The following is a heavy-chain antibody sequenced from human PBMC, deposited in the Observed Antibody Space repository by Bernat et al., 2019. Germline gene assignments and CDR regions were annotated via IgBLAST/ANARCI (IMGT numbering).Heavy chain of an antibody. CDR1: GYTFTGYY. J-gene: IGHJ4*02. CDR3: ARGRVSVRPPKYSSSWYGLVY. D-gene: IGHD6-13*01. V-gene: IGHV1-8*02. Sequence: QVQLVQSGAEVKKPGASVKVSCKASGYTFTGYYMHWVRQAPGQGLEWMGWINPNSGNTGYAQKFQGRVTMTRNTSISTAYMELSSLRSEDTAVYYCARGRVSVRPPKYSSSWYGLVYWGQGTLVTVSS. CDR2: INPNSGNT.